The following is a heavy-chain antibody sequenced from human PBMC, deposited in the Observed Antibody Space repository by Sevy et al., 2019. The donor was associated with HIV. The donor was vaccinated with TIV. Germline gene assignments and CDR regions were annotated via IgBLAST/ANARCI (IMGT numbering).Heavy chain of an antibody. CDR1: GYTFTSYY. V-gene: IGHV1-46*01. Sequence: ASLKVSCKASGYTFTSYYMHWVRQAPGQGLEWMGIINPSGGSTSYAQKFQGRVTMTRDTSTSTVYMELSSLRSEDTAVYYCARGGYSSGPQGYYYYGMDVWGQGTTVTVSS. CDR2: INPSGGST. CDR3: ARGGYSSGPQGYYYYGMDV. D-gene: IGHD6-19*01. J-gene: IGHJ6*02.